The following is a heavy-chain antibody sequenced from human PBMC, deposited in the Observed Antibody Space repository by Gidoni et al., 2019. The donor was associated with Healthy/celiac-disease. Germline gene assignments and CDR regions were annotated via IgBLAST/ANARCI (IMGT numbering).Heavy chain of an antibody. CDR2: INPSGGST. D-gene: IGHD2-21*01. V-gene: IGHV1-46*01. CDR1: VYTFTSYY. J-gene: IGHJ3*02. CDR3: ARGGEHGNAFDI. Sequence: QVPLVQSGAEVKKPGASVKVSCTASVYTFTSYYMHWVRQAPGKGLECMGIINPSGGSTSYAQKFQGRVTMTRDTSTSTVYMELSSLRSEDTAVYYCARGGEHGNAFDIWGQGTMVTVSS.